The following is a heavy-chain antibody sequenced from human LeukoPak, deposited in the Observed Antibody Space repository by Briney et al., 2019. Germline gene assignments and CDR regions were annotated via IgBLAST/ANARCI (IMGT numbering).Heavy chain of an antibody. V-gene: IGHV4-59*01. CDR2: IYYSGST. CDR3: ARTNAFDI. J-gene: IGHJ3*02. CDR1: GGSISPYH. Sequence: PSETLSLTCTVSGGSISPYHWSWIRQPPGKGLEWIGYIYYSGSTNYNPSLKSRVTISVDTSKNQFSLRLRSVTAADTAVNYCARTNAFDIWGQGTMVTVSS.